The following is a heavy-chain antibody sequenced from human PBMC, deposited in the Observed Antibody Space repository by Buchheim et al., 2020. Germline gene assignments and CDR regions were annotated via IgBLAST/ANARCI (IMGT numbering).Heavy chain of an antibody. CDR3: AKDLRYYDSSEKGYFDY. V-gene: IGHV3-30*18. CDR1: GFTFSSYG. D-gene: IGHD3-22*01. Sequence: QVQLVESGGGVVQPGRSLRLSCAASGFTFSSYGMHWVRQAPGKGLEWVAVISYDGSNKYYADSVKGRFTIYRDNSKNTLYLQMNSLRAEDTAVYYCAKDLRYYDSSEKGYFDYWGQGTL. CDR2: ISYDGSNK. J-gene: IGHJ4*02.